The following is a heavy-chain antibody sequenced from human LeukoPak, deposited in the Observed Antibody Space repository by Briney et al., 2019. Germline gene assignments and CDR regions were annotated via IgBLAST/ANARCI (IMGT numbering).Heavy chain of an antibody. D-gene: IGHD4-23*01. J-gene: IGHJ5*02. CDR2: IKQDGSEK. CDR1: GITISSYW. CDR3: AKDSLLTVVSPVAAS. Sequence: GGSLRLSCAAPGITISSYWMSWVRQAPGKGLEWVANIKQDGSEKYYVDSVKGRFAISRDNAKNSLFLQMNTLRVEDTAVYYCAKDSLLTVVSPVAASWGQGILVTVSS. V-gene: IGHV3-7*01.